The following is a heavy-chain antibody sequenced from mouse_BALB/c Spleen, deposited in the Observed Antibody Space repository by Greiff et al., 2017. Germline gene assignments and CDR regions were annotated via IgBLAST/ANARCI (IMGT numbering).Heavy chain of an antibody. D-gene: IGHD2-2*01. CDR3: ARGNGYHYYAMDY. J-gene: IGHJ4*01. CDR1: GFNIKDTY. V-gene: IGHV14-3*02. CDR2: IDPANGNT. Sequence: VQLQQSGAELVKPGASVKLSCTASGFNIKDTYMHWVKQRPEQGLEWIGRIDPANGNTKYDPKFQGKATITADTSSNTAYLQLSSLTSEDTAVYYCARGNGYHYYAMDYWGQGTSVTVSS.